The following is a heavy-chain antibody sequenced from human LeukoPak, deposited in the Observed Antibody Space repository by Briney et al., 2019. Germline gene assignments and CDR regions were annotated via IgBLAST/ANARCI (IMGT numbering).Heavy chain of an antibody. V-gene: IGHV4-39*01. CDR3: ASHRGRIVGATTEVDY. D-gene: IGHD1-26*01. Sequence: SATLSLTCTVSGGSISSSSYYWGWIRQPPGKGLEWIGSIYYSGSTYYNPSLKSRVTISVDTSKNQFSLQLSSATAADTAVYYCASHRGRIVGATTEVDYWGQGTLVTVSS. CDR2: IYYSGST. CDR1: GGSISSSSYY. J-gene: IGHJ4*02.